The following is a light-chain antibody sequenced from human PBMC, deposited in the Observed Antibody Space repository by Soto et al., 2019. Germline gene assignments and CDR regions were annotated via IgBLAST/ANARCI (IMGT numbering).Light chain of an antibody. Sequence: VVLTQSTGTLSLSPGERATLSCRASQSLSSNYLAWYQQKPGQAPRLLIYDASTRATGIPARFSGSGSGTEFTLTISSLQPEDFATYYCQQLNTYPVTFGGGTKVDIK. CDR1: QSLSSNY. V-gene: IGKV3D-20*02. CDR3: QQLNTYPVT. J-gene: IGKJ4*01. CDR2: DAS.